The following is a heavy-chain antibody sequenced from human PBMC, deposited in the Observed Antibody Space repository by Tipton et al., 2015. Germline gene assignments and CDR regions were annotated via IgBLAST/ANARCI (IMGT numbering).Heavy chain of an antibody. CDR1: GFSVSTNY. D-gene: IGHD5-12*01. CDR2: MYSDGTT. J-gene: IGHJ4*02. V-gene: IGHV3-53*01. Sequence: QLVQSGGGLVQPGGSLTLSCAASGFSVSTNYMTWVRQAPGKGLECVSIMYSDGTTYFADSVKGRFTISRDNSKNSLYLQMNRLRAEDTAVYFCARSGGYGWDHWGQGTLVTVSS. CDR3: ARSGGYGWDH.